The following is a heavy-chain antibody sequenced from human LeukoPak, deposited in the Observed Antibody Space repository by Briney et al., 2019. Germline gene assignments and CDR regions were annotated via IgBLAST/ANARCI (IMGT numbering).Heavy chain of an antibody. Sequence: PSETLSLTCAVYGGSFSGYYWSWIRQPPGKGLEWIGEINHSGSTNYNPSLKSRVTISVDTSKNQFSLKLSSVTAADTAVYYCARVMARRFFGYWGQGTLVTVSS. CDR2: INHSGST. J-gene: IGHJ4*02. V-gene: IGHV4-34*01. CDR3: ARVMARRFFGY. CDR1: GGSFSGYY. D-gene: IGHD3-3*01.